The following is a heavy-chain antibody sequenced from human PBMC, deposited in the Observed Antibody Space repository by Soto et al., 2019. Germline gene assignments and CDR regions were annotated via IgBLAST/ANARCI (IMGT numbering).Heavy chain of an antibody. V-gene: IGHV3-33*01. CDR1: GFTFSNFG. CDR2: IWYDGSNE. CDR3: ARLNKGWYFDL. J-gene: IGHJ2*01. Sequence: QVQLVESGGGVVQPGRSLRLSCAASGFTFSNFGMHWVRQAPGKGLEWVAVIWYDGSNEYYPDSVKGRFTISRDNSKNTLYLQINSLRAEDTAVYYCARLNKGWYFDLWGRGTLVTVSS.